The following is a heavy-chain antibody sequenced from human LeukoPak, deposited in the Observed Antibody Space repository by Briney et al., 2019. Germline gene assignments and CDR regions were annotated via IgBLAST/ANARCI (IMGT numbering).Heavy chain of an antibody. D-gene: IGHD6-6*01. Sequence: PSETLSLTCTVSGGSIRSSYYYWSWIRQPPGKGLEWIGYIYYSGSTNYNPSLKSRVTISVDTSKKQVSLNLSSVTAADTAVYYCARVAARYVGMDVWGQGTTVTVSS. CDR2: IYYSGST. V-gene: IGHV4-61*01. J-gene: IGHJ6*02. CDR1: GGSIRSSYYY. CDR3: ARVAARYVGMDV.